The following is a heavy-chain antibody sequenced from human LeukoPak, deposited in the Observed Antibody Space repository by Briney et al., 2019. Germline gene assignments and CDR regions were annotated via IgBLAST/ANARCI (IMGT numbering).Heavy chain of an antibody. CDR2: IWYDGSNK. J-gene: IGHJ6*03. CDR1: GFTFSDHS. V-gene: IGHV3-33*01. CDR3: ARGQIPYFYYMDV. Sequence: PGGSLRLSCAVSGFTFSDHSMHWVRQAPGKGLEWVAAIWYDGSNKYYADSVKGRFTISRDNSKNTLYLQMNSLRAEDTAVFFCARGQIPYFYYMDVWGNGTTVPVAS.